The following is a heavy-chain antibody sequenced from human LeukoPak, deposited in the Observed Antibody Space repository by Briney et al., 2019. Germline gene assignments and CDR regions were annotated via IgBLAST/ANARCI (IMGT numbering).Heavy chain of an antibody. CDR1: GGSFSGYY. J-gene: IGHJ4*02. Sequence: PSETLSLTCAVYGGSFSGYYWSWIRQPPGKGLEWIGEINHSGSTNYNPSLKSRVTISVDTSKNQFSLKLSSVTAADTAVYYCARGRIAARTVDYWGQGTLVTVSS. V-gene: IGHV4-34*01. D-gene: IGHD6-6*01. CDR2: INHSGST. CDR3: ARGRIAARTVDY.